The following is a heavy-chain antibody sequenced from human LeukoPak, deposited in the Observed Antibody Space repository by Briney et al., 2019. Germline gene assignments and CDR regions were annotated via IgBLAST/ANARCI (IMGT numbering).Heavy chain of an antibody. CDR2: INPNSGGT. CDR3: ASSGYCSGGSCSKLGY. CDR1: GYTFTGYY. Sequence: ASVKVSCKASGYTFTGYYMHWVRQAPGQGLEWMGWINPNSGGTNYAQKFQGRVTMTRDTSISTAYMELSRLRSDDTAVYYCASSGYCSGGSCSKLGYWGQGTLVTVSS. J-gene: IGHJ4*02. V-gene: IGHV1-2*02. D-gene: IGHD2-15*01.